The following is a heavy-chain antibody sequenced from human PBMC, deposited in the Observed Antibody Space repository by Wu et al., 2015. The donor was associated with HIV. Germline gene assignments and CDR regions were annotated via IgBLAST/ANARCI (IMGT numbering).Heavy chain of an antibody. D-gene: IGHD5-12*01. CDR2: IIPIFGTA. CDR3: RLLEVYSGYEGEFAFDI. CDR1: GGTFSSYA. Sequence: QVQLVQSGAEVKKPGSSVKVSCKASGGTFSSYAISWVRQAPGQGLEWMGGIIPIFGTANYAQKFQGRVTITTDESTSTAYMELSSLRSEDTAVYYCRLLEVYSGYEGEFAFDIWGQGTMVTVSS. J-gene: IGHJ3*02. V-gene: IGHV1-69*01.